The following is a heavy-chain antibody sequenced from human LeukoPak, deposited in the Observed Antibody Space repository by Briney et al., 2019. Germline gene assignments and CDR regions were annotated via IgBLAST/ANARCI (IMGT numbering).Heavy chain of an antibody. CDR1: GDSISSYY. V-gene: IGHV4-59*01. J-gene: IGHJ4*02. CDR3: ARVVPDGYSDY. CDR2: IYYSGSPT. Sequence: SETLSLTCTVSGDSISSYYWSWIRQPPGRGLEWIGYIYYSGSPTQYNPSLKSRVTTSVDTSKNQFSLNLSSVTAADTAVYYCARVVPDGYSDYWGQGTLVTVSS. D-gene: IGHD5-24*01.